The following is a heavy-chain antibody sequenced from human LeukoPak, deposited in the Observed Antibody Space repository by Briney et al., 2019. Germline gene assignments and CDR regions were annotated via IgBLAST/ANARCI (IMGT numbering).Heavy chain of an antibody. J-gene: IGHJ6*03. D-gene: IGHD7-27*01. V-gene: IGHV4-39*07. Sequence: SETLSLTCTVSGDSISSGGYYWAWIRQSPGKGLEWIGEINHSGTSTNYNPSLKSRVTISVDTSKNQFSLKLTSVSAADTAVYYCARRGNWANYHHYYYMDVWGKGTTVTISS. CDR3: ARRGNWANYHHYYYMDV. CDR1: GDSISSGGYY. CDR2: INHSGTST.